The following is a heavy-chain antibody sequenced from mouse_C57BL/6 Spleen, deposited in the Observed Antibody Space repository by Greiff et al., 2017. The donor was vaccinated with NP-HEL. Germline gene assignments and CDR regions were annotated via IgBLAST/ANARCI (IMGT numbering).Heavy chain of an antibody. Sequence: EVQLQQSGPELVKPGASVKMSCKASGYTFTDYNMHWVKQSHGKSLEWIGYINPNNGGTSYNQKFKGKATLTVNKSSSTAYMELRSLTSEASAVYYGARHYYGSSYWFAYWGQGTLVTVSA. J-gene: IGHJ3*01. CDR3: ARHYYGSSYWFAY. CDR1: GYTFTDYN. V-gene: IGHV1-22*01. CDR2: INPNNGGT. D-gene: IGHD1-1*01.